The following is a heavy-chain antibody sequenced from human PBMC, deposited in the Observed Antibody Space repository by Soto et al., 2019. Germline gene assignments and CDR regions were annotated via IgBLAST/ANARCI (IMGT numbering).Heavy chain of an antibody. D-gene: IGHD3-22*01. Sequence: SETLSLTCAVSGGSISSSNWWSWVRQPPGKGLEWIGEIYHSGSTNYNPSLKSRVTISVDKSKNQFSLKLSSVTAADTAVYYCARGRGYYDSSGYPLFDYWGQGTLVTSPQ. CDR2: IYHSGST. CDR1: GGSISSSNW. CDR3: ARGRGYYDSSGYPLFDY. J-gene: IGHJ4*02. V-gene: IGHV4-4*02.